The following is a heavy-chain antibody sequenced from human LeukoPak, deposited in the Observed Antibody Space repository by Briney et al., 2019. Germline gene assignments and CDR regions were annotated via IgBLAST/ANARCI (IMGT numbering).Heavy chain of an antibody. Sequence: ASVNVSCKASGYTFTSYGISWVRQAPGQGLEWMGWISAYNGNTNYAQNLQGRVTMTTDTSTSTAYMELRSLRSDDTAVYYCAGDRQSCSSSSCLVDSWGQGTLVTVSS. CDR2: ISAYNGNT. J-gene: IGHJ4*02. D-gene: IGHD2-2*01. CDR1: GYTFTSYG. CDR3: AGDRQSCSSSSCLVDS. V-gene: IGHV1-18*01.